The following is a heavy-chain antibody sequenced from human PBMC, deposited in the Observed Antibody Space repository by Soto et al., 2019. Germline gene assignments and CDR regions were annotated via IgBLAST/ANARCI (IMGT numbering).Heavy chain of an antibody. J-gene: IGHJ4*02. CDR3: ASEVDTLDY. V-gene: IGHV3-30-3*01. CDR2: ISYDGSNK. Sequence: QVQLVESGGGVVQPGRSLRLSCAASGFTFSSYAMHWVRQAPGKGLEWVAVISYDGSNKYYADSVKGRFTISRDNSKNTLYLQMNSLRAEDTAVCYCASEVDTLDYWGQGTLVTVSS. CDR1: GFTFSSYA. D-gene: IGHD5-18*01.